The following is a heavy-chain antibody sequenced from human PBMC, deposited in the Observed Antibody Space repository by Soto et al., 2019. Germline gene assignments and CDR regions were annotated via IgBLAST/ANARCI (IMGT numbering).Heavy chain of an antibody. Sequence: EVQLLESRGGLVQPGGSLRLSCAASGFTFTNYAMSWVRQAPGKGLEWVSTISGGSGSTYYADPVKGRFTISRDNSKNTVYLQMNSLRAEDTAVYFCAKDRLRRVADYWGQGTLVTVSS. CDR1: GFTFTNYA. J-gene: IGHJ4*02. CDR2: ISGGSGST. D-gene: IGHD4-17*01. V-gene: IGHV3-23*01. CDR3: AKDRLRRVADY.